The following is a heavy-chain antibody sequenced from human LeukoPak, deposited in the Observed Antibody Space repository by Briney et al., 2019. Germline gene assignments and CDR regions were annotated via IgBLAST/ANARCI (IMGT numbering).Heavy chain of an antibody. Sequence: PGGSLRLFCAASGFTVSSNYMTWVRQAPGKGLEWVSVIYSGGSTYYADSVKGRFTISRDNSKNTLYLQMNSLRAEDTAVYYCARDHYYGSGSYQPNYFDYWGQGTLVTVSS. CDR2: IYSGGST. D-gene: IGHD3-10*01. CDR1: GFTVSSNY. CDR3: ARDHYYGSGSYQPNYFDY. J-gene: IGHJ4*02. V-gene: IGHV3-53*01.